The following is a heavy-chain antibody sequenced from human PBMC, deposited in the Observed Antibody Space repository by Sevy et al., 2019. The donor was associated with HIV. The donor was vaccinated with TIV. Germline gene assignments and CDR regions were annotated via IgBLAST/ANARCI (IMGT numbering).Heavy chain of an antibody. Sequence: GGSLRLSCAASGFTFSSYAMSWVRQAPGKGLEWVSAISGSGGSTYYGDSVKGRFTISRDNSKNTLYLQMNSLRAEDTAVYYCARERMIVVVPAALNWFDPWGQGTLVTVSS. D-gene: IGHD2-2*01. CDR1: GFTFSSYA. V-gene: IGHV3-23*01. CDR3: ARERMIVVVPAALNWFDP. CDR2: ISGSGGST. J-gene: IGHJ5*02.